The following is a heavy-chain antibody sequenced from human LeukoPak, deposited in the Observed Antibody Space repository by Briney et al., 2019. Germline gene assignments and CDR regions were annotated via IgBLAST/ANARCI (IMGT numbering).Heavy chain of an antibody. CDR2: TYYRSTWYN. J-gene: IGHJ5*02. V-gene: IGHV6-1*01. CDR1: GDSVSSNSVT. Sequence: SQTLSLTCAIPGDSVSSNSVTWNWIRQSPSRGLGWLGRTYYRSTWYNDYAVSVRGRITVNPDTSKNQFSLHLNSVTPEDTAVYYCARRLTQYDCFDPWGQGILVTVSS. CDR3: ARRLTQYDCFDP. D-gene: IGHD2-2*01.